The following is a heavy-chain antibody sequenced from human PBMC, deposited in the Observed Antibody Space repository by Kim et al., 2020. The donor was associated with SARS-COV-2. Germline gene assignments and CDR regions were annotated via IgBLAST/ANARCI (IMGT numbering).Heavy chain of an antibody. Sequence: SVKVSCKASGGTFSSYAISWVRQAPGQGLEWMGGIIPIFGTANYAQKFQGRVTITADESTSTAYMELSSLRSEDTAVYYCAGVDCSSTSCYLGMDVWGQGTTVTVSS. J-gene: IGHJ6*02. D-gene: IGHD2-2*01. CDR1: GGTFSSYA. CDR2: IIPIFGTA. V-gene: IGHV1-69*13. CDR3: AGVDCSSTSCYLGMDV.